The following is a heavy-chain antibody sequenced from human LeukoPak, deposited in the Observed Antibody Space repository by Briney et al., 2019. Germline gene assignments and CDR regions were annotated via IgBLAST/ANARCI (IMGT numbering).Heavy chain of an antibody. Sequence: SVKVSCKASGGTFSSYAISWVRQAPGQGLEWMGGIIPIFGTATYAQKFQGRVTITADKSTSTAYMELSSLRSEDTAVYYCARGEFIAARRPAARAYYYYMDVWGKGTTVTVSS. V-gene: IGHV1-69*06. CDR3: ARGEFIAARRPAARAYYYYMDV. J-gene: IGHJ6*03. CDR2: IIPIFGTA. CDR1: GGTFSSYA. D-gene: IGHD6-6*01.